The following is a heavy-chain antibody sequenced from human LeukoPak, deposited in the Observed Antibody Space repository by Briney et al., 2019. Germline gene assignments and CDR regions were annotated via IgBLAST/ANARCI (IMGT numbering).Heavy chain of an antibody. Sequence: GGSLRLSCAASGFTFSDYYMSWIRQAPGKGLEWVSYISSSRSYTNYADSLKGRFTISRDNAKNSLYLQMNSLRAEDTAVYYCARTMVRGVIADYWGQGTLVTVSS. V-gene: IGHV3-11*03. CDR2: ISSSRSYT. CDR1: GFTFSDYY. CDR3: ARTMVRGVIADY. J-gene: IGHJ4*02. D-gene: IGHD3-10*01.